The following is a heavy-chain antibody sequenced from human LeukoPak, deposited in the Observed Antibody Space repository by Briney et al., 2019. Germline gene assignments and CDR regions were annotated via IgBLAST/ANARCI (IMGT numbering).Heavy chain of an antibody. Sequence: PSETLSLTCAVSGGSITSGDYSWSWIRQPPGQGLEWIGYIYHSGSTYYNPSLKSRVTISVDRSKNQFSLKLSSVTAADTAVYYCARGRGYCSGGSCYFDPWGQGTLVTVSS. J-gene: IGHJ5*02. V-gene: IGHV4-30-2*01. CDR3: ARGRGYCSGGSCYFDP. CDR2: IYHSGST. CDR1: GGSITSGDYS. D-gene: IGHD2-15*01.